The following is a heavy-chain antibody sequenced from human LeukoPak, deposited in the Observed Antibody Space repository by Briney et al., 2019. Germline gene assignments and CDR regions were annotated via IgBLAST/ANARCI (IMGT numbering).Heavy chain of an antibody. J-gene: IGHJ4*02. CDR1: GYTFTSYY. V-gene: IGHV1-46*01. Sequence: ASVKVSCKASGYTFTSYYMHWVRQAPGQGLEWMGIINPSGGSTSYAQKFQGRVTMTRDTSISTAYMELSRLRSDDTAVYYCARDLGAVGEDDYWGQGTLVTVSS. CDR3: ARDLGAVGEDDY. D-gene: IGHD1-26*01. CDR2: INPSGGST.